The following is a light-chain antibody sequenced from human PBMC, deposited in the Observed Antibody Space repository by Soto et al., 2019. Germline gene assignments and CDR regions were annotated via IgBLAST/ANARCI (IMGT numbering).Light chain of an antibody. CDR1: QSISSW. J-gene: IGKJ1*01. V-gene: IGKV1-5*01. CDR3: QQYNSYVT. CDR2: DDS. Sequence: DLQVAQSPSTLSASVGGRGPIPCRASQSISSWLAWYQQKPGKDPKVLIYDDSSLESGVPSRFSGSGSGTEFTLTISSLQPDDFATYYCQQYNSYVTFGQGTKVDIK.